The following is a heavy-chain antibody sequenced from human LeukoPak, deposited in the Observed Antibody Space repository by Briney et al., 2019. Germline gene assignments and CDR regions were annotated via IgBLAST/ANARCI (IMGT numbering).Heavy chain of an antibody. J-gene: IGHJ5*02. CDR3: ARCYDLWSGYYRWLDP. D-gene: IGHD3-3*01. V-gene: IGHV1-69*13. CDR1: GYTFTSYD. CDR2: VIPIFGAP. Sequence: SVKVSCKASGYTFTSYDINWVRQAPGQGLEWMGGVIPIFGAPNYAQKFQGRVTITADESTSTAYMELSSLRSEDTAVYYCARCYDLWSGYYRWLDPWGQGTLVTVSS.